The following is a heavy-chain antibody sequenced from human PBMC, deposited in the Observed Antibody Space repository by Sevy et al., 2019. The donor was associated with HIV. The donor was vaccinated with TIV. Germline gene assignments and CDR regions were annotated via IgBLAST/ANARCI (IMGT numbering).Heavy chain of an antibody. V-gene: IGHV4-59*08. CDR2: IYNSGST. J-gene: IGHJ4*02. D-gene: IGHD3-10*01. CDR3: ARHVHYGSGSYSYFDY. Sequence: SETLSLTCTVSDGSISSYYWSWIRQPPGKGLEWIGSIYNSGSTNNNPSLKRRVTVSVDTSKNQFSLKLSSVTAADTAVYYCARHVHYGSGSYSYFDYWGQGTLVTVSS. CDR1: DGSISSYY.